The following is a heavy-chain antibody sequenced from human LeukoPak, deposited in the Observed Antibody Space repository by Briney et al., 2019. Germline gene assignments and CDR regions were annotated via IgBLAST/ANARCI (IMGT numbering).Heavy chain of an antibody. J-gene: IGHJ4*02. CDR1: GYTFTDYY. V-gene: IGHV1-2*02. D-gene: IGHD5-24*01. CDR3: ARGNRRDGYSH. CDR2: INPNSRDT. Sequence: ASVKVSCKASGYTFTDYYMHWVRQAPGQGLEWMGWINPNSRDTNYAQKFQGRVTMTRDTSISTAYMELSRLRSDDTAVYYCARGNRRDGYSHWGQGTLVTVSS.